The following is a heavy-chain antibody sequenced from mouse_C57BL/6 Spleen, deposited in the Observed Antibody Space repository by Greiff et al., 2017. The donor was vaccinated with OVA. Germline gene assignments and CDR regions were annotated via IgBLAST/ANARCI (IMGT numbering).Heavy chain of an antibody. CDR1: GYSFTGYY. CDR2: INPSTGGT. CDR3: ARVAWSWFAY. V-gene: IGHV1-42*01. J-gene: IGHJ3*01. Sequence: EVQLQQSGPELVKPGASVKISCKASGYSFTGYYMNWVKQSPEKSLEWIGEINPSTGGTTYNQKFKAKATLTVDKSSSTAYMQLKSLTSEDSAVYYCARVAWSWFAYWGQGTLVTVSA.